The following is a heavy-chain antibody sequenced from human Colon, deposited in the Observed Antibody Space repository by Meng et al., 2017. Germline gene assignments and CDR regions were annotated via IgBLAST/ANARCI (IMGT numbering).Heavy chain of an antibody. Sequence: QVQIVQSGTEVKKPGASVKVSCKTSGFTFTSYAIQWVRQAPGQSLEWMGWISVGNGNTKYSQKFQDRLTITRDTSASTAYMELSGLKSEDTAVYYCARDLYTSGRFDYWGQGTLVTVSS. J-gene: IGHJ4*02. CDR3: ARDLYTSGRFDY. CDR1: GFTFTSYA. V-gene: IGHV1-3*01. CDR2: ISVGNGNT. D-gene: IGHD3-10*01.